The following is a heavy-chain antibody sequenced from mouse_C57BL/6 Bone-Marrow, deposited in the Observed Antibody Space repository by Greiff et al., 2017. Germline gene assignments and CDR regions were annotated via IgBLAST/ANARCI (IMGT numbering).Heavy chain of an antibody. V-gene: IGHV1-55*01. Sequence: QVQLQQPGVELVKPGASVKMSCKASGYTFTSYWITWVKQRPGQGLEWIGDIYPGSGSTNYNEKFKSKATLTVDTSSSTAYMQLSSLTSEDSAVYYCAIYYYGSSYVWGTGTTVTVSS. J-gene: IGHJ1*03. CDR3: AIYYYGSSYV. D-gene: IGHD1-1*01. CDR1: GYTFTSYW. CDR2: IYPGSGST.